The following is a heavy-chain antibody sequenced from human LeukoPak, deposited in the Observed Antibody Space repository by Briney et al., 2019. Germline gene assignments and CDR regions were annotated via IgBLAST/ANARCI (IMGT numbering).Heavy chain of an antibody. CDR2: IYYSGST. CDR1: GGSISSYY. J-gene: IGHJ4*02. V-gene: IGHV4-59*01. D-gene: IGHD3-3*01. CDR3: ARVRGSGYPYYFDY. Sequence: PSETLSLTCTVSGGSISSYYWSWIRQPPGKGLEWIGYIYYSGSTNYNPSLKSRVTISVDTSKNQFSLKLSSVTAADTAVYYCARVRGSGYPYYFDYWGQGTLVTVSS.